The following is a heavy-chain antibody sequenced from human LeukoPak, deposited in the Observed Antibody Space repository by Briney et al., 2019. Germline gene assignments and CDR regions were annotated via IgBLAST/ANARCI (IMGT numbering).Heavy chain of an antibody. V-gene: IGHV4-4*09. D-gene: IGHD3-22*01. Sequence: SETLSLTCTVSGGSITSYYWSWIRQPPGKGLEWIGYIYSSGSTNYNPSLKSRVTISVDTSKNEFSLKLSSVPAADTAVYSCARHYYDSGGYPNALDIWGQGTMVIVSS. CDR2: IYSSGST. J-gene: IGHJ3*02. CDR1: GGSITSYY. CDR3: ARHYYDSGGYPNALDI.